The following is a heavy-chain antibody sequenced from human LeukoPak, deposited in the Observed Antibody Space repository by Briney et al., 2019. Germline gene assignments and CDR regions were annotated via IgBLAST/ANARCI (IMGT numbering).Heavy chain of an antibody. CDR3: ARGEVEMATLTVY. CDR2: ISSSGSTI. D-gene: IGHD5-24*01. Sequence: GGSLRLSCAASGFTFSSYSMNWVRQAPGKGLEWVSSISSSGSTIYYADSLKGRFTISKDNAVTSLYLQMNSLRAEDTAVYYCARGEVEMATLTVYWGQGTLVTVSS. V-gene: IGHV3-21*01. J-gene: IGHJ4*02. CDR1: GFTFSSYS.